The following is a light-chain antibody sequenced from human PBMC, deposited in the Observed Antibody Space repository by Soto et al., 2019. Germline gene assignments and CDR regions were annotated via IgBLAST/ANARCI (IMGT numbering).Light chain of an antibody. V-gene: IGKV1-5*03. CDR2: KAS. CDR3: QHYNSYSEA. CDR1: QTISSW. Sequence: DIQMTQSPSTLSGSVGDRVTITCRASQTISSWLAWYQQKPGQAPKLLIYKASTLNSGVPSRFSGRGSGTEFTLTISSLQPDDYATYYCQHYNSYSEAFGQGTKVDIK. J-gene: IGKJ1*01.